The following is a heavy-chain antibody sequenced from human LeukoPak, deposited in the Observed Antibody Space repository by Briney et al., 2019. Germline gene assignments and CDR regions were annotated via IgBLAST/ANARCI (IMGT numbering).Heavy chain of an antibody. J-gene: IGHJ4*02. D-gene: IGHD6-19*01. V-gene: IGHV1-2*02. CDR3: ARSSGWKYYVDY. Sequence: GASVKVSCKASGYTFSGFYIHWVRQAPGQGLEWMGWINPNSGGTNFAQKFQGRVTMTRDTSISTAYMELSRLRSDDTAVYFCARSSGWKYYVDYWGQGTLVTVSS. CDR1: GYTFSGFY. CDR2: INPNSGGT.